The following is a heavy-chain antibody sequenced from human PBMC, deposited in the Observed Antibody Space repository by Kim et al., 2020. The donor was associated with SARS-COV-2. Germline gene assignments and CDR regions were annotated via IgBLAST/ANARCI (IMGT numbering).Heavy chain of an antibody. D-gene: IGHD2-2*01. V-gene: IGHV3-49*03. CDR2: IRSKANGRST. CDR1: GFTFGDYA. CDR3: TRARSYQILCFDP. J-gene: IGHJ5*02. Sequence: GGSLRLSCTASGFTFGDYAMSWIRQAPGKGLEWVGFIRSKANGRSTAYAVSVKGRFTISSDKPKRILHLQINSPKTEDTYEYSCTRARSYQILCFDP.